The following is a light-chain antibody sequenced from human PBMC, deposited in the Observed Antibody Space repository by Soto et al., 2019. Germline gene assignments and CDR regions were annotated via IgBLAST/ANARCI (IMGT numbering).Light chain of an antibody. J-gene: IGLJ2*01. V-gene: IGLV1-36*01. CDR2: YDD. Sequence: QSVLTQPPSVSAAPRQGVTISCSGSWSNIGNNAVNWYQQLPGKAPKLLIYYDDLLSSGVSDRFSGSKSGTSASLAISGLQSEDEADYYCAVWDDNLNGVVFGGGTKLTVL. CDR3: AVWDDNLNGVV. CDR1: WSNIGNNA.